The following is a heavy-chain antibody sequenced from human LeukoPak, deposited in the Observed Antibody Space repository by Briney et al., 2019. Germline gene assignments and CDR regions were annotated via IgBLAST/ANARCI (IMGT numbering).Heavy chain of an antibody. D-gene: IGHD5-18*01. V-gene: IGHV3-33*06. J-gene: IGHJ4*02. CDR1: GFTFSSYG. CDR3: AKELGYSYGYGIGY. CDR2: IWYDGSNK. Sequence: GGSLRLSCAASGFTFSSYGMHWVRQAPGKGLEWVAVIWYDGSNKYYADSVKGRFTIPRDNSKNTLYLQMNSLRAEDTAVYYCAKELGYSYGYGIGYWGQGTLVTVSS.